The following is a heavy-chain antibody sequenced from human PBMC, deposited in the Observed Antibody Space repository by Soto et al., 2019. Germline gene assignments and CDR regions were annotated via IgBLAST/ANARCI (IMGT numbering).Heavy chain of an antibody. CDR3: ARHMYSSSWFQTENYFDY. V-gene: IGHV4-39*01. Sequence: QLQLQESGPGLVKPSETLSLTCTVSGGSISSSSYYWGWIRQPPGKGLEWIGSIYYSGSTYYNPSLKSRVTISVDTSKNQCSLKLSSVTAADTAVYYCARHMYSSSWFQTENYFDYWGQGTLVTVSS. J-gene: IGHJ4*02. CDR2: IYYSGST. CDR1: GGSISSSSYY. D-gene: IGHD6-13*01.